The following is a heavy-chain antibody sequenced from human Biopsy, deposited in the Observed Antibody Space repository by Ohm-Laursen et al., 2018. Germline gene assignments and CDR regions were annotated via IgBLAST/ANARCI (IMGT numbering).Heavy chain of an antibody. J-gene: IGHJ2*01. CDR2: IHYTGHI. D-gene: IGHD5-12*01. CDR3: ARNRVDVVMVTTIGWNFDL. V-gene: IGHV4-59*08. Sequence: SDTLSLTCTVSGDTISTYYWNWIRQTPGKGLEWIGYIHYTGHIRINPSLNSRATISVDTSKDQFSLKLSPLTAADTAIYYCARNRVDVVMVTTIGWNFDLWGRGTLVTVS. CDR1: GDTISTYY.